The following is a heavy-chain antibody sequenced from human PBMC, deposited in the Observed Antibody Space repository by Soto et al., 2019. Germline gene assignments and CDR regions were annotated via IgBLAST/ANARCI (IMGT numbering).Heavy chain of an antibody. CDR2: ISAYNGNT. CDR1: GDTFNSYG. Sequence: QVQLVQSGAEVKKPGASMKVSCKASGDTFNSYGISWVRQAPGQGLEWIGWISAYNGNTNYAQKLQGRVTMTTDTSTSTAYMELRSLRSDDTAVYYCARDFSHYCGGDCYSPSDAFDIWGQGTMVTVSS. CDR3: ARDFSHYCGGDCYSPSDAFDI. V-gene: IGHV1-18*04. J-gene: IGHJ3*02. D-gene: IGHD2-21*02.